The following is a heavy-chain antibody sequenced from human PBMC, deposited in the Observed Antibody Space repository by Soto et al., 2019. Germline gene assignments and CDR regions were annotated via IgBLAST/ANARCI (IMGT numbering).Heavy chain of an antibody. CDR3: AKYRTYYDSSAFDS. V-gene: IGHV3-23*01. CDR2: ISRSDCST. CDR1: GFTFSSYA. J-gene: IGHJ4*02. Sequence: GGSLRLSCAASGFTFSSYAMSWVRQAPGKGLEWVSTISRSDCSTYSADSVKGRFTISRDNSKNTLYLQMNSLRAEDTAVYYCAKYRTYYDSSAFDSWGQGTLVTVSS. D-gene: IGHD3-22*01.